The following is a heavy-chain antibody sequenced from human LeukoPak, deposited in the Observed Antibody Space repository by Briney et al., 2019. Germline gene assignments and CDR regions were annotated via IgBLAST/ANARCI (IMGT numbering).Heavy chain of an antibody. Sequence: GGSLRLSCAAPGFTFSSYSMNWVRQAPGKGLEWVSSISSSSSYIYYADSVKGRFTISRDNAKNSLYLQMNSLRAEDTAVYYCAVAAAGTYDYWGQGTLVTVSS. CDR3: AVAAAGTYDY. CDR2: ISSSSSYI. J-gene: IGHJ4*02. D-gene: IGHD6-13*01. CDR1: GFTFSSYS. V-gene: IGHV3-21*01.